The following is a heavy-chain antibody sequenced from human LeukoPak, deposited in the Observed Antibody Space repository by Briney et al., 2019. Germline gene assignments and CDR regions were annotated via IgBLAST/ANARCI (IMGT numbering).Heavy chain of an antibody. V-gene: IGHV3-21*01. Sequence: GGSLRLSCAASGFTFSSYSMNWVRQAPGKGLEWVSFISSSSSYIYYADSVKGRFTISRDNAKNSLYLQMNSLRAEDTAVYYCARGTSSSSSYYYYYMDVWGKGATVTVSS. CDR2: ISSSSSYI. CDR3: ARGTSSSSSYYYYYMDV. CDR1: GFTFSSYS. D-gene: IGHD6-6*01. J-gene: IGHJ6*03.